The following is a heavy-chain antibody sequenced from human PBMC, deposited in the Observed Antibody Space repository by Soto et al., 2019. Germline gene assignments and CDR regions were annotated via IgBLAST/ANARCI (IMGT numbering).Heavy chain of an antibody. CDR2: IIPFIGTA. J-gene: IGHJ6*04. CDR3: SRVVMTTGPASYYYGMDV. V-gene: IGHV1-69*18. D-gene: IGHD4-4*01. CDR1: GGTFSSYA. Sequence: QVQLVQSGAEVKKPGSSVTVSCKASGGTFSSYAISWVRQAPGQGLEWMGRIIPFIGTANYAQKFQGRVTSTADESTSTAYMELTSLRSEDTAVYYCSRVVMTTGPASYYYGMDVWGKGTTVTVSS.